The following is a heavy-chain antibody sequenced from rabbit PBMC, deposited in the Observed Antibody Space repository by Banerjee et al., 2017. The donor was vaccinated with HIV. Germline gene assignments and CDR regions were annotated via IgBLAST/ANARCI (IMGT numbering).Heavy chain of an antibody. CDR2: IYGSSGST. J-gene: IGHJ4*01. D-gene: IGHD7-1*01. CDR1: GFTLSSYW. V-gene: IGHV1S45*01. CDR3: ARDRDGDAGYGSLAL. Sequence: QEQLEESGGDLVKPGASLTLTCTASGFTLSSYWMCWVRQAPGKGLEWIACIYGSSGSTCYARWAKGRFTISKTSSTTVTMQMTSLTVAVTAAYFCARDRDGDAGYGSLALWGPGTLVTVS.